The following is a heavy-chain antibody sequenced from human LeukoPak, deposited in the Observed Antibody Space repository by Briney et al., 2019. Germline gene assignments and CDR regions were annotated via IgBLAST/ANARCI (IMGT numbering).Heavy chain of an antibody. CDR1: GGSISSGDYY. D-gene: IGHD6-6*01. CDR3: ARDGDSSSSDAGWFDP. J-gene: IGHJ5*02. Sequence: SQTLSLTCTVSGGSISSGDYYWSWIRQPPGKGLEWIGYIYYSGSTYYNPSLKSRVTISVDTSKNQFSLKLGSVTAADTAVYYCARDGDSSSSDAGWFDPWGQGTLVTVSS. V-gene: IGHV4-30-4*08. CDR2: IYYSGST.